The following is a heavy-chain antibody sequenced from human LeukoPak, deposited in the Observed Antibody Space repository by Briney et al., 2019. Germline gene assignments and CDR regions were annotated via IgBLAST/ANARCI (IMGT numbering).Heavy chain of an antibody. V-gene: IGHV3-30*18. CDR3: AKDVGYYDSSGYLDY. D-gene: IGHD3-22*01. CDR2: ISYDGSNK. J-gene: IGHJ4*02. Sequence: PGRYLRLSCAASGFTFSSYGMHWVRQAPGKGLEWVAVISYDGSNKYYADSVKGRFTISRDNSKNTLYLQMNSLRAEDTAVYYCAKDVGYYDSSGYLDYWGQGTLVTVSS. CDR1: GFTFSSYG.